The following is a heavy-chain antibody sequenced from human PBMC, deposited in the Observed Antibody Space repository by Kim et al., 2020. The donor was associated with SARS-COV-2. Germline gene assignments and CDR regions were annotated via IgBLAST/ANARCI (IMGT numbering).Heavy chain of an antibody. CDR2: ISAYNGNT. CDR3: ARVLIVVVPAAIYYYYGMDV. J-gene: IGHJ6*02. Sequence: APVKVSCKASGYTFTSYGISWVRQAPGQGLEWMGWISAYNGNTNYAQKLQGRVTMTTDTSTSTAYMELRSLRSDDTAVYYCARVLIVVVPAAIYYYYGMDVWGQGTTVTVSS. V-gene: IGHV1-18*04. D-gene: IGHD2-2*02. CDR1: GYTFTSYG.